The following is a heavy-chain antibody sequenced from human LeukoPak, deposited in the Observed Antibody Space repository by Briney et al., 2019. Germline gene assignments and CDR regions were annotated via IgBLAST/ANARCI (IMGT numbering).Heavy chain of an antibody. CDR2: ISAYNVNT. CDR1: GYTFTSDG. J-gene: IGHJ4*02. Sequence: ASVKVSCKASGYTFTSDGISWVRQAPGQGLEWIAWISAYNVNTNYAQKLQGRLTLTTDTSTSTAYMELRSLRSDDTAVYYCARDVSSPTTSMTTRVPLDYWGQGTLVTVSS. CDR3: ARDVSSPTTSMTTRVPLDY. D-gene: IGHD1-1*01. V-gene: IGHV1-18*01.